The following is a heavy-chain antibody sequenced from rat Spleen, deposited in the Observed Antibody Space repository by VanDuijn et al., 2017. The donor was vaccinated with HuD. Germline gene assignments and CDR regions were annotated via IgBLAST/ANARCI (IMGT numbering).Heavy chain of an antibody. CDR1: GFSLTTYN. Sequence: QVQLKESGPGLVQPSQTLSLSCTVSGFSLTTYNVHWIRQPPGKGLEWMGVMRSDGDTSYNSALESRLSISGDSSKSQIFLKMNSLQTEDTAMYFCARSNGYGPFDYWGQGVMVTVSS. D-gene: IGHD1-3*01. CDR2: MRSDGDT. CDR3: ARSNGYGPFDY. J-gene: IGHJ2*01. V-gene: IGHV2-32*01.